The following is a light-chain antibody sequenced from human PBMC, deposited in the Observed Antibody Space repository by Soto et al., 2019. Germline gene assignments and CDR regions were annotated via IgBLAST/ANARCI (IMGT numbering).Light chain of an antibody. CDR1: NIGTKS. V-gene: IGLV3-21*02. CDR2: DDS. J-gene: IGLJ2*01. Sequence: SYELTQPPSVSVAPGQTARITCGGNNIGTKSVHWYQQKPGQAPVLVVYDDSDRPSGIPDRFSGSNSGNTATLTISRVEAGDEADYYCQLWDSSSDHVVFGGGTQLTVL. CDR3: QLWDSSSDHVV.